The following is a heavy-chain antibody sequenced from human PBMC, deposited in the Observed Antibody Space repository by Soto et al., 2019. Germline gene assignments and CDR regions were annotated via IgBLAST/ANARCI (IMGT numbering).Heavy chain of an antibody. Sequence: PSETLSLTCTVSGGSISSSSYYWGWIRQPPGKGLEWIGSIYYSGSTYYNPSLKSRVTISVDTSKNQFSLKLSSVPAADTAVYYCARQSRGDLSYSFDSWGQGTLDNVSS. CDR3: ARQSRGDLSYSFDS. V-gene: IGHV4-39*01. D-gene: IGHD3-16*02. CDR2: IYYSGST. J-gene: IGHJ4*02. CDR1: GGSISSSSYY.